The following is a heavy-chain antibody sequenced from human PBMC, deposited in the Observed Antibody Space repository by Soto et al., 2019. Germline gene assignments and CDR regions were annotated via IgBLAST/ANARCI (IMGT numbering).Heavy chain of an antibody. J-gene: IGHJ5*02. V-gene: IGHV1-69*13. D-gene: IGHD3-10*01. Sequence: GASVKVSCKASGGTFSSYAISWVRQAPGQGLEWMGGIIPIFGTANYAQKFQGRVTITADESTSTAYMELSSLRSEDTAVYYCAIRPSGRHRWFDPWGQGTLVTVSS. CDR1: GGTFSSYA. CDR3: AIRPSGRHRWFDP. CDR2: IIPIFGTA.